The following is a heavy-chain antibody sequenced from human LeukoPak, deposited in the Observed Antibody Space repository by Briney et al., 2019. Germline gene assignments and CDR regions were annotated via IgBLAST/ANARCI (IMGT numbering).Heavy chain of an antibody. Sequence: GGSLRLSCAASGFTFSNAWMSWVRQAPGKGLEWVGRIKSKTDGGTTDYAAPVKGRFTISRDDSKNTLYLQMNSLNTEDTAVYYCTTDRSDYGDYSPSRGLYYYYYYMDVWGKGTTVTVSS. CDR3: TTDRSDYGDYSPSRGLYYYYYYMDV. CDR2: IKSKTDGGTT. D-gene: IGHD4-17*01. CDR1: GFTFSNAW. V-gene: IGHV3-15*01. J-gene: IGHJ6*03.